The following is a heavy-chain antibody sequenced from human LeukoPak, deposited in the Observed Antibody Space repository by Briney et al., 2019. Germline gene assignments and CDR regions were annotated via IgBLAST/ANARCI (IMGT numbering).Heavy chain of an antibody. J-gene: IGHJ5*02. CDR3: ARGRQIANYDIMIGYPLNRLDP. Sequence: WASVKVSCKASGYTFTNYDIKWVRQATGQGLEWMGWMNPTSGKTVHAQKFQGRVSMTRNNSISTAYLELSSLKSDDTAVYYCARGRQIANYDIMIGYPLNRLDPWGQGTLVTVSS. CDR2: MNPTSGKT. CDR1: GYTFTNYD. D-gene: IGHD3-9*01. V-gene: IGHV1-8*01.